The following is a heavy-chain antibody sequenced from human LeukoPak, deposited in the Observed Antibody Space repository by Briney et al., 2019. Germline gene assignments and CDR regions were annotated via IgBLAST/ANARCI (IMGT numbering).Heavy chain of an antibody. V-gene: IGHV1-69*05. CDR2: IIPIFGTA. Sequence: SVKVSCKVSGYTLIELSMHWVRQAPGQGLEWMGGIIPIFGTANYAQKFQGRVTITTDESTSTAYMELSSLRSEDTAVYYCASQRQQRGLIAARPFDYWGQGTLVTVSS. J-gene: IGHJ4*02. CDR1: GYTLIELS. CDR3: ASQRQQRGLIAARPFDY. D-gene: IGHD6-6*01.